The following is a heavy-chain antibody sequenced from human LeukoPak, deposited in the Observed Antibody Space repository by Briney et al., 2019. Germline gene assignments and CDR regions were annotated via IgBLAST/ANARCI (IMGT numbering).Heavy chain of an antibody. CDR1: GFIFSESW. Sequence: GWSLSLSCGASGFIFSESWMSGVRQAPGRGVEWVAAIKGDGTETDYVDSVKGQFTISRDNANTSLYLQMNSLRAEDTAVYYCATYTNWVAGDVWGQGTTVSVSS. CDR2: IKGDGTET. V-gene: IGHV3-7*01. J-gene: IGHJ6*02. CDR3: ATYTNWVAGDV. D-gene: IGHD1-1*01.